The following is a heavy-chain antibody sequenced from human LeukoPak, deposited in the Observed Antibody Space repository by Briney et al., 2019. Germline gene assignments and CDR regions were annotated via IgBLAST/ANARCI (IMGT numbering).Heavy chain of an antibody. V-gene: IGHV4-59*12. J-gene: IGHJ6*03. Sequence: SETLSLTCTVSGGSISSYYWSWIRQPPGKGLEWIGYIYYSGSTNYNPSLKSRVTISVDTSKNQFSLKLSSVTAADTAVYYCARGKNNYYMDVWGKGTTVTVSS. CDR3: ARGKNNYYMDV. CDR1: GGSISSYY. CDR2: IYYSGST.